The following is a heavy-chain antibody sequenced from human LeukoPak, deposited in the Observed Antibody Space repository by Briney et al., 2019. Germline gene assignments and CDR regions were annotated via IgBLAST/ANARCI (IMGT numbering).Heavy chain of an antibody. Sequence: TGGSLRLSCAASGFTFDDYTMHWVRQAPGKGLEWVSLISWDGGSTYYADSVKGRFTISRDNSKNSLYLQMNSLRTEDTALYYCAKDAKAAAGTGYYYYGMDVWGQGTTVTVSS. CDR1: GFTFDDYT. V-gene: IGHV3-43*01. CDR3: AKDAKAAAGTGYYYYGMDV. J-gene: IGHJ6*02. D-gene: IGHD6-13*01. CDR2: ISWDGGST.